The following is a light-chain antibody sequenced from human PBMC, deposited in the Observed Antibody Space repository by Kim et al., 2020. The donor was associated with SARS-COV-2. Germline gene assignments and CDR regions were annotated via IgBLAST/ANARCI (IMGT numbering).Light chain of an antibody. V-gene: IGKV1-5*01. Sequence: ATLAASVGDRVTITCRTSQSISGWLAWYQQKPGKAPKLLIYHASTLQGGVPSRFSGSGSGTEFTLTIHNLQPDDFATYYCQHLGTFGLGTKVDIK. J-gene: IGKJ1*01. CDR1: QSISGW. CDR3: QHLGT. CDR2: HAS.